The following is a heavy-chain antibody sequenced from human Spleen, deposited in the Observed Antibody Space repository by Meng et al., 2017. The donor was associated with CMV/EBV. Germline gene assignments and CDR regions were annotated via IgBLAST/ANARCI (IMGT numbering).Heavy chain of an antibody. J-gene: IGHJ6*02. Sequence: GGSLRLSCAASGFTFSNAWMSRVRQAPGKGLEWVGRIKSKTDGGTTDYAAPVKGRFTISRDDSKNTLYLQMNSLKTEDTAVYYCTTDGTYYYYYGMDVWGQGTTVTVSS. V-gene: IGHV3-15*01. CDR1: GFTFSNAW. CDR2: IKSKTDGGTT. CDR3: TTDGTYYYYYGMDV.